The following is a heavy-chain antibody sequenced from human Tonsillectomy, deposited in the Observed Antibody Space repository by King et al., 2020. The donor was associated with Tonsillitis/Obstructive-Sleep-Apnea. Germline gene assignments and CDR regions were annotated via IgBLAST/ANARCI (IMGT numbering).Heavy chain of an antibody. CDR1: GFSLSNYW. J-gene: IGHJ3*02. CDR3: ARVLNPEYDGSSWYDAFDI. Sequence: VQLVGSGGGLVQSGGSLRLSCVASGFSLSNYWITWVRQAPGKGLEWVANIKEHGSEKYHADSVKGRFTISRENAKNSLYLQMNSLRDEDTAVYYCARVLNPEYDGSSWYDAFDIWGQGTMVTVSS. D-gene: IGHD6-13*01. CDR2: IKEHGSEK. V-gene: IGHV3-7*04.